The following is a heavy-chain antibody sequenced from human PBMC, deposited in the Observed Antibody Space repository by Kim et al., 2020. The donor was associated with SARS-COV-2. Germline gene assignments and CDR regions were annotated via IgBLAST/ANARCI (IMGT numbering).Heavy chain of an antibody. CDR3: ARDLFIYYGSGYYMDV. D-gene: IGHD3-10*01. Sequence: ASVKVSCKASGYTFTSYGISWVRQAPGQGLEWMGWISADNGNTNYAQKLQGRVTMTTDTSTSTAYMEVRSLRSDDTAVYYCARDLFIYYGSGYYMDVWGKGTTVTVSS. CDR1: GYTFTSYG. V-gene: IGHV1-18*01. J-gene: IGHJ6*03. CDR2: ISADNGNT.